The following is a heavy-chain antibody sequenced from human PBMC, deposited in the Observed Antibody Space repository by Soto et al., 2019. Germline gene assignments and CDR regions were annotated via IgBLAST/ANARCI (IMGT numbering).Heavy chain of an antibody. V-gene: IGHV3-21*01. Sequence: GSLRLSCAASGFTFSSYTMNWVRQAQGRGLEWVSSIGTSSSYIYYADSVEGRFTISRDNAKNSLFLQMNSLRADDTAVYYCARDSVRDYLYYYYGMDVWGQGTTVTVSS. CDR2: IGTSSSYI. D-gene: IGHD4-17*01. CDR1: GFTFSSYT. CDR3: ARDSVRDYLYYYYGMDV. J-gene: IGHJ6*02.